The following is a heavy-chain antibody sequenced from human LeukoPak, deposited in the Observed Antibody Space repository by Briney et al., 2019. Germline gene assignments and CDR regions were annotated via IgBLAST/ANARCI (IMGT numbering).Heavy chain of an antibody. CDR3: ARDFPLTGDYYFGAFDI. CDR2: ISSSSSYI. Sequence: PGGSLRLSCAASGFTFSSYSMNWVRQAPGKGLEWVSSISSSSSYIYYADSVKGRFTISRDNVKNSLYLQMNSLRAEDTAVYYCARDFPLTGDYYFGAFDIWGQGTMVTVSS. V-gene: IGHV3-21*01. J-gene: IGHJ3*02. D-gene: IGHD4-17*01. CDR1: GFTFSSYS.